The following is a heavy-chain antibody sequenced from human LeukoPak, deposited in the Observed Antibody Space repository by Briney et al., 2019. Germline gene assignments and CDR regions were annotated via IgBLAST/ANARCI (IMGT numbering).Heavy chain of an antibody. CDR1: GGSISSYY. V-gene: IGHV4-59*01. CDR2: IYYSGST. J-gene: IGHJ6*03. CDR3: ARAHTRITMVPMDV. Sequence: SETLSLTCTVSGGSISSYYWSWIRQPPGKGLEWIGYIYYSGSTNYNPSLKSRVTISVDTSKNQFSLKLSSVTAADTAVYYCARAHTRITMVPMDVWGKGTTVTVSS. D-gene: IGHD3-10*01.